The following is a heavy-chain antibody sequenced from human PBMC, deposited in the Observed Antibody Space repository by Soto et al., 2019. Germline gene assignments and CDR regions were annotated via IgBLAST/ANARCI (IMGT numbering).Heavy chain of an antibody. CDR2: VGNYNGNT. CDR3: ARDQSWHDLVWWFDP. V-gene: IGHV1-18*01. D-gene: IGHD1-1*01. J-gene: IGHJ5*02. CDR1: GYTFSSSG. Sequence: ASVKVSCKASGYTFSSSGVSWVRQAPGQGLEWMGWVGNYNGNTNYAQMFQGRVTMTTDTSTSTAYMELRSLRFDDTAVYYCARDQSWHDLVWWFDPWGQGTLVTVSS.